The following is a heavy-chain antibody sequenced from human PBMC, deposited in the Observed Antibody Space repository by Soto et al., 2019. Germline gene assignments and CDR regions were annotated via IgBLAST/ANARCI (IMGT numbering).Heavy chain of an antibody. CDR1: GGSISSYY. D-gene: IGHD3-3*01. J-gene: IGHJ4*02. CDR2: MYYSGST. V-gene: IGHV4-59*01. Sequence: SETLSLTCTVSGGSISSYYWSWIRQPPGKGLEWIGYMYYSGSTNYNPSLKNRVSISIDTSRDQFSLKVSSVTAADTAIYYCARGTFGVVKDWGQGTLVTVSS. CDR3: ARGTFGVVKD.